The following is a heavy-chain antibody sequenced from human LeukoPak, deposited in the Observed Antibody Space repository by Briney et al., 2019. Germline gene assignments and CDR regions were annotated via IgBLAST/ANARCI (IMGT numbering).Heavy chain of an antibody. Sequence: SETLSLTCAVYGGSSSGYYWGWIRQPPGKGLEWIGSIYYSGSTYYNPSLKSRVTISVDTSKNQFSLKLSSVTAADTAVYYCARIRFLEWLLFDYWGQGTLVTVSS. CDR3: ARIRFLEWLLFDY. V-gene: IGHV4-39*01. J-gene: IGHJ4*02. CDR1: GGSSSGYY. D-gene: IGHD3-3*01. CDR2: IYYSGST.